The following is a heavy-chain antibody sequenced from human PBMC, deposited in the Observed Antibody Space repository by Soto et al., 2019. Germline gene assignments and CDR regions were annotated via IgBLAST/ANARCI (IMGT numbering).Heavy chain of an antibody. V-gene: IGHV4-4*02. CDR2: IYHSGRT. D-gene: IGHD5-12*01. CDR3: ARDRSSGGAYSRRWIDP. CDR1: SGSITSSNY. J-gene: IGHJ5*02. Sequence: QVQLQESGPGLVKPSGTLSLTCGVSSGSITSSNYWSWVRQPPGKGLEWIGEIYHSGRTHYNPSLKSRLTISVDKSMNQFSLRLTSVTAADTAVYYCARDRSSGGAYSRRWIDPWGQGLLVTVSS.